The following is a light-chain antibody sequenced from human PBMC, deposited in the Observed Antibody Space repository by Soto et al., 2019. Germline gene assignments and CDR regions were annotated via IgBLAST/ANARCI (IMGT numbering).Light chain of an antibody. V-gene: IGLV2-11*01. CDR1: SSDVRRYNF. CDR2: DII. J-gene: IGLJ1*01. CDR3: CSYAGSYTHV. Sequence: QSVLTHPRSVSGSPGQSVTISCTGTSSDVRRYNFVSWYQQHPDKAPKLMIYDIIKRPSGVPDRFSGSKSGNTASLTIYGLQAEDEADYHCCSYAGSYTHVFGTGTKVTV.